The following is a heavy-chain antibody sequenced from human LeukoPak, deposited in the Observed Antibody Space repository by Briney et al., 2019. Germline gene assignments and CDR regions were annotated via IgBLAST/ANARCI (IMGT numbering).Heavy chain of an antibody. CDR3: AIGGLTTIDY. D-gene: IGHD2-21*02. Sequence: GGSLRLSCAASGFTISTYGMHWVRQAPGKGLEWVAVMSSDERNQYYADSVQGRFTLSRDNSRNTLFLQMNSLRVEDTAVYYCAIGGLTTIDYWGQGTLVAVSS. CDR1: GFTISTYG. J-gene: IGHJ4*02. V-gene: IGHV3-30*03. CDR2: MSSDERNQ.